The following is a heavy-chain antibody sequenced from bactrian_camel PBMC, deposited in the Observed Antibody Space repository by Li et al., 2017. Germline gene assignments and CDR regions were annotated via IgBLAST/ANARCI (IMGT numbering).Heavy chain of an antibody. CDR1: ESTYRSIC. V-gene: IGHV3S53*01. CDR2: VDSDGVT. CDR3: AAEDQAPWDMGWICNYNS. J-gene: IGHJ4*01. D-gene: IGHD3*01. Sequence: HVQLVESGGGSVRAGGSLTLSCSASESTYRSICMAWFRQAPGSQRETVATVDSDGVTKVAGSVKGRFTLSKDNAKNTLILRMDNLKPEDTALYTCAAEDQAPWDMGWICNYNSWGQGTQVTVS.